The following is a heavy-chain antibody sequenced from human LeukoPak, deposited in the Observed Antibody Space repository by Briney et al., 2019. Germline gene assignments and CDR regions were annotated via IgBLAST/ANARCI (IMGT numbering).Heavy chain of an antibody. Sequence: SKTLSLTCTVSGGSITYGSYYWTWIRQPAGKGLEWIGRIYTSGGTYYNPSLKSRVTISVDTSQNQFSLKLSSVTAADTAVYYCARVGSCSGGVCYAFDIWGQGTMVIVSS. V-gene: IGHV4-61*02. J-gene: IGHJ3*02. CDR2: IYTSGGT. D-gene: IGHD2-15*01. CDR1: GGSITYGSYY. CDR3: ARVGSCSGGVCYAFDI.